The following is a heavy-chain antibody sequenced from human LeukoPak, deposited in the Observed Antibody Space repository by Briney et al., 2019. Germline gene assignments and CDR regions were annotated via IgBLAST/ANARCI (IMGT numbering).Heavy chain of an antibody. CDR1: GGSISSYY. D-gene: IGHD2-21*02. CDR2: IYYSGST. Sequence: PSETLSLTCTVSGGSISSYYWSWIRQPPGKGLEWIGYIYYSGSTNYNPSLKSRVTISVDTSKNQFSLKLSSVTAADTAVYYCAREVTANDAFDIWGQGTMVTVSS. J-gene: IGHJ3*02. V-gene: IGHV4-59*01. CDR3: AREVTANDAFDI.